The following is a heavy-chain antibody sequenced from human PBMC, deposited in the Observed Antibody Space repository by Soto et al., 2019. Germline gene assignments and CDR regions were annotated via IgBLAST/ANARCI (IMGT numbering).Heavy chain of an antibody. CDR2: ISSSGADT. J-gene: IGHJ3*02. CDR1: GFTFRTST. V-gene: IGHV3-23*01. Sequence: ESGGDLIQPGGSLRLSCAASGFTFRTSTMRWVRQAPGKGLEWVSTISSSGADTYYADSVKGRFTISRDKSKNTLYLQMMRLRAEATSICYCAKKRSTRPTGAFDIWGQGTMVAVSS. CDR3: AKKRSTRPTGAFDI.